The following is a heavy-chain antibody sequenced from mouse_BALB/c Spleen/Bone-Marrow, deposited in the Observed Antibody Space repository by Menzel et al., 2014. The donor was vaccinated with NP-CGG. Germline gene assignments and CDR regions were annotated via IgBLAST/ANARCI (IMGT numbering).Heavy chain of an antibody. J-gene: IGHJ2*01. CDR2: ISYSGNT. D-gene: IGHD2-3*01. CDR3: ATYDGYCFDY. V-gene: IGHV3-8*02. Sequence: EVQVVESGPSLVKPSQTLSLTCSVTGDSITSGYWNWIRKFPGNKLEYMGYISYSGNTYYSPSLKSRISITRDTSKNQYCLQLNSVTTEDTATYYCATYDGYCFDYWGQGTTLTVSS. CDR1: GDSITSGY.